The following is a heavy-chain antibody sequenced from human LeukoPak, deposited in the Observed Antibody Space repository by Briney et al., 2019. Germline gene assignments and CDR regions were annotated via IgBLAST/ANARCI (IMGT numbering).Heavy chain of an antibody. CDR2: INNDGSST. CDR1: GFTFSSYW. J-gene: IGHJ4*02. V-gene: IGHV3-74*01. CDR3: ARVLDFWSGYYTD. Sequence: PGGSLRLSCAASGFTFSSYWMHWVRQASGKGLVWVSRINNDGSSTSYADSVKGRFTISRDNAKNTLYLQMNSLRAEDTAVYYCARVLDFWSGYYTDWGQGTQVTVSS. D-gene: IGHD3-3*01.